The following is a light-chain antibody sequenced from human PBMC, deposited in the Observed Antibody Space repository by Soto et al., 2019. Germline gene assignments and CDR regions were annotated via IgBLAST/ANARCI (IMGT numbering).Light chain of an antibody. Sequence: QSALNQPSSVSGSPGQSVTISCTATGRGIEGYYIVSWYQQLPGTVPKLLIYADNHRPSGLSNHFSGSRSGNTASLTISGLQSEDDGDYYCCAYGGSSNYVFGTGTKLTVL. CDR3: CAYGGSSNYV. J-gene: IGLJ1*01. V-gene: IGLV2-23*01. CDR2: ADN. CDR1: GRGIEGYYI.